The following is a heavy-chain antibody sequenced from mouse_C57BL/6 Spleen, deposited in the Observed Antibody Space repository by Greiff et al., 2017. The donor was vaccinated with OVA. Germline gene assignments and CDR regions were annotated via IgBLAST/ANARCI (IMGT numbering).Heavy chain of an antibody. CDR2: INPNNGGT. J-gene: IGHJ4*01. V-gene: IGHV1-26*01. CDR3: ARKGDYDGSSYGTGYAMDY. CDR1: GYTFTDYY. D-gene: IGHD1-1*01. Sequence: VQLQQSGPELVKPGASVKISCKASGYTFTDYYMNWVKQSHGKSLEWIGDINPNNGGTSYNQKFKGKATVTVDKSSSTAYMELRSLTSEDTAVYYCARKGDYDGSSYGTGYAMDYWGQGTSVTVSS.